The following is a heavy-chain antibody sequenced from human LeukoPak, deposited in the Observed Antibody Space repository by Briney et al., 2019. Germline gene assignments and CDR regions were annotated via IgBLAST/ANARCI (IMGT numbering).Heavy chain of an antibody. Sequence: GKSLRLSCAASGFTFSSYWMTWVRQAPGKGLVWVSRISSDGGGTSSADSVKGRFTVSRDNAKNTLYLQMNSLRAEDTAVYYCARGLAGAVNVMDVWGQGTTVTVSS. CDR2: ISSDGGGT. CDR3: ARGLAGAVNVMDV. V-gene: IGHV3-74*01. CDR1: GFTFSSYW. J-gene: IGHJ6*02. D-gene: IGHD6-19*01.